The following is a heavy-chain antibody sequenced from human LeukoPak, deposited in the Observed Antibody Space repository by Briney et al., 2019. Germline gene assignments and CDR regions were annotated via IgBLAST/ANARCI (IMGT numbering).Heavy chain of an antibody. CDR2: IMPLFNTA. CDR1: GGTFSSYS. CDR3: ARVDRHHYYLDV. V-gene: IGHV1-69*05. Sequence: SVKVSCKASGGTFSSYSITWVRQAPGQGLEWMGGIMPLFNTANYAQQLQGRVTITTDESTSTAYMELSSLRFEDTAMYYCARVDRHHYYLDVWGKGTTVTVSS. J-gene: IGHJ6*03.